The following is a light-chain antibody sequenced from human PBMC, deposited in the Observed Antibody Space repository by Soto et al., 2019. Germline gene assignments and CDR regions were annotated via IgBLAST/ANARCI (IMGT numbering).Light chain of an antibody. CDR1: QSVSSY. J-gene: IGKJ4*01. V-gene: IGKV3-11*01. CDR2: DAS. Sequence: EIVLTQSPATLSLSPGERATLSCRASQSVSSYLAWYQQKPGQAPRLLIYDASNRATGIPARFSGSGSGTDFTLTISSLEAEDSAVYYCRQRSNWPLTFGGGTKVEIK. CDR3: RQRSNWPLT.